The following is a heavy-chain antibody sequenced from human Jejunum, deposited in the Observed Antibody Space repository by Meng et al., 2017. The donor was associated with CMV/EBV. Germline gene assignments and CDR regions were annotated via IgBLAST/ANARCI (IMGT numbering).Heavy chain of an antibody. CDR2: INPINGGT. CDR1: TFTNSY. J-gene: IGHJ4*02. Sequence: TFTNSYMHWVRQAPGQGLEWMGVINPINGGTKFAQNFQGRATMTKDTSTSTVYMELSSLRSEDTAVYYCARGLYDYYDTSGYHPAAFWGQGTLVTVSS. CDR3: ARGLYDYYDTSGYHPAAF. D-gene: IGHD3-22*01. V-gene: IGHV1-46*01.